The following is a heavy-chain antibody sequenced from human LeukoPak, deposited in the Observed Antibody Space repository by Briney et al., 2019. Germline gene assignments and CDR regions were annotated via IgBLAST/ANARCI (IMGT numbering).Heavy chain of an antibody. D-gene: IGHD2-15*01. CDR3: AKDFIVVVVAGGFDY. CDR2: ISGSGGST. Sequence: GGCLRLSCAASGFTFSSYAMSWVRQAPGKGLEWVSAISGSGGSTYYADSVKGRFTISRDNSKNTLYLQMNSLRAEDTAVYYCAKDFIVVVVAGGFDYWGQGTLVTVSS. V-gene: IGHV3-23*01. CDR1: GFTFSSYA. J-gene: IGHJ4*02.